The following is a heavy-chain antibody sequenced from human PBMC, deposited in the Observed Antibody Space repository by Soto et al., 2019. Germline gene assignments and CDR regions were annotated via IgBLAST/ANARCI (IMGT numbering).Heavy chain of an antibody. CDR1: GFTFSNAW. D-gene: IGHD3-10*01. J-gene: IGHJ3*02. V-gene: IGHV3-15*01. CDR2: IKSKTDGGTT. Sequence: EVQLVESGGGLVKPGGSLRLSCAASGFTFSNAWMSWVRQAPGKGLEWVGRIKSKTDGGTTDYAAPVKGRFTISRDDSKNTLYLQMNSLKTEDTAVYYCTSSINYGSGSYYDGNAFDIWGQGKMVTVSS. CDR3: TSSINYGSGSYYDGNAFDI.